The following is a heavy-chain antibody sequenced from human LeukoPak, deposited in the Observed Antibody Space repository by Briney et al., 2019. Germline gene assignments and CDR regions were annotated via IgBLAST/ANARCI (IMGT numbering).Heavy chain of an antibody. CDR3: ARQSYDFRSGYFPNSDYYYYMDV. V-gene: IGHV4-38-2*01. CDR2: IYHSGST. Sequence: SETLSLTCAVSGYSISSGYYWGWIRQPPGKGLEWIGSIYHSGSTYYNPSLESRVTISVDTSKNQFSLKLSSVTAADTAVYYCARQSYDFRSGYFPNSDYYYYMDVWGKGTTVTVSS. D-gene: IGHD3-3*01. J-gene: IGHJ6*03. CDR1: GYSISSGYY.